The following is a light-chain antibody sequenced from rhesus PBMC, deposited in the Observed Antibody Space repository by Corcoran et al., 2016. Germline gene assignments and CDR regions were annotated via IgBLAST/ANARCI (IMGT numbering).Light chain of an antibody. J-gene: IGLJ1*01. V-gene: IGLV2-13*02. CDR3: SSYASSSAYI. CDR2: EVS. Sequence: QAALTQSPSVSGSPRQSVTISCTGTSSDIGGYNRVSWYQQHPGKAPKLMIYEVSKRPSGVSDRFSGSKSGNTASLTISGLQAEDEADYFCSSYASSSAYIFGDGTRLTVL. CDR1: SSDIGGYNR.